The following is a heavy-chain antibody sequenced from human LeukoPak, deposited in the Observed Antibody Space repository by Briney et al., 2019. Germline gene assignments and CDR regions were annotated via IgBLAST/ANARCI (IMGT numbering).Heavy chain of an antibody. D-gene: IGHD4-17*01. J-gene: IGHJ4*02. CDR3: ARGGEGWVFDY. CDR2: INHSGST. CDR1: GGSFSGYY. Sequence: PSETLSLTXAVYGGSFSGYYWSWIRQPPGKGLEWIGEINHSGSTNYNPSLKSRVTISVDTSKNQFSLKLSSVTAADTAVYYCARGGEGWVFDYWGQGTLVTVSS. V-gene: IGHV4-34*01.